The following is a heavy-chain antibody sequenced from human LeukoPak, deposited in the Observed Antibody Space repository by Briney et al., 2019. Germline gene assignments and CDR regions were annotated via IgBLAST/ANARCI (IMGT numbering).Heavy chain of an antibody. Sequence: PGGSLRLSCAASGFTFSSYSMNWVRQAPGKGLEWVAVISYDGSNKYYADSVKGRFTISRDNSKNTLYLQMNSLRAEDTAVHYCASADSGSYYGYFQHWGQGTLVTVSS. J-gene: IGHJ1*01. V-gene: IGHV3-30*03. CDR2: ISYDGSNK. CDR1: GFTFSSYS. CDR3: ASADSGSYYGYFQH. D-gene: IGHD1-26*01.